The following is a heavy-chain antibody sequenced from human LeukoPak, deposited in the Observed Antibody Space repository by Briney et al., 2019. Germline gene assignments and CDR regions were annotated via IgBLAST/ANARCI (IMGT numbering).Heavy chain of an antibody. D-gene: IGHD2-15*01. V-gene: IGHV3-74*01. CDR1: GFTISSYW. CDR2: INSDGSTT. J-gene: IGHJ4*02. CDR3: AKERSASGGSCFLCFDD. Sequence: PGGSLRLSCAASGFTISSYWMHWVRQAPGKGLVWVSRINSDGSTTSYADSVKGRFTISRDNAKNTLYLQMNSLRAEDTAVYYCAKERSASGGSCFLCFDDWGQGTLVTVSS.